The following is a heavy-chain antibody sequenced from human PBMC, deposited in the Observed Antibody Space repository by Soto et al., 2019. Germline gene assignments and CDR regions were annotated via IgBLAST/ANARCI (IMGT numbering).Heavy chain of an antibody. J-gene: IGHJ6*02. CDR1: GGSFSGYY. CDR3: AREVVSWSGYYYYGMDV. Sequence: PSETLSLTCAVYGGSFSGYYWSWIRQPPGKGLEWIGEINHSGSTNYNPSLKSRVTISVDTSKNQFSLKLSSVTAADTAVYYCAREVVSWSGYYYYGMDVWGQGTTVTVSS. CDR2: INHSGST. V-gene: IGHV4-34*01. D-gene: IGHD3-3*01.